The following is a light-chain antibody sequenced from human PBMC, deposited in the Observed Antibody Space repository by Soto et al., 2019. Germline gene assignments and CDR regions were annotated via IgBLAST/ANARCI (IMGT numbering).Light chain of an antibody. CDR3: SSYTSSSKG. Sequence: QSALTQPASVSGSPGQSITISCTGTRSDVGGYNYVSWYQQHPGKAPKLMIYEVSNRPSGVSNRFSGSKSGNTASLTISGLQAEDEADYYCSSYTSSSKGFGTGTKVTVL. V-gene: IGLV2-14*01. CDR2: EVS. CDR1: RSDVGGYNY. J-gene: IGLJ1*01.